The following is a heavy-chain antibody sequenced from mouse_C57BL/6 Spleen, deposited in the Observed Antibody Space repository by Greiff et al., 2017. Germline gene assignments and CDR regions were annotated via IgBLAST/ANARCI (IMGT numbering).Heavy chain of an antibody. CDR1: GFNIKDYY. J-gene: IGHJ4*01. D-gene: IGHD2-3*01. V-gene: IGHV14-1*01. CDR3: TTWGDGYYNAMDY. CDR2: IDPEDGDT. Sequence: EVKVEESGAELVRPGASVKLSCTASGFNIKDYYMHWVKQRPEQGLEWIGRIDPEDGDTEYAPKFQGKATMTADTSSNTAYLQLSSLTSEDTAVYYCTTWGDGYYNAMDYWGQGTSVTVSS.